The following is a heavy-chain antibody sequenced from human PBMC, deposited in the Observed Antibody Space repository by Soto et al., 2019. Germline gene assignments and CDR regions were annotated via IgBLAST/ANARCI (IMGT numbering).Heavy chain of an antibody. V-gene: IGHV3-30*18. CDR2: ISYDVSNK. CDR3: AKDGDKASYYYYYGMDV. Sequence: GGSLRLSCASSGFPFIRYGMHWVRQPPCKGLEWVAVISYDVSNKDYADSVNGRFTISRDNSKNTLYLQMNSLRAEDTAVYYCAKDGDKASYYYYYGMDVWGQGTTVTVS. D-gene: IGHD7-27*01. CDR1: GFPFIRYG. J-gene: IGHJ6*02.